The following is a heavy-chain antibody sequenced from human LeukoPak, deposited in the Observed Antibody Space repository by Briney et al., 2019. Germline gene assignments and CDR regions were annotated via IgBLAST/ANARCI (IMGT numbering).Heavy chain of an antibody. V-gene: IGHV4-34*01. Sequence: SSQTLSLTCSVYGESFSDYYWSWIRQPPGKGLEWIGQINHSGGTSFNSSLKSRVTISIDTSKNQVSLKLNSVTAADTAVYYCARVMDVGITGTQGWFDPWGQGTLVTVSS. D-gene: IGHD1-7*01. CDR3: ARVMDVGITGTQGWFDP. J-gene: IGHJ5*02. CDR2: INHSGGT. CDR1: GESFSDYY.